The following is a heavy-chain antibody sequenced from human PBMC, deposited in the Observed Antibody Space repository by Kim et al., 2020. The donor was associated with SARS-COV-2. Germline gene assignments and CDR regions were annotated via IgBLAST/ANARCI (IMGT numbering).Heavy chain of an antibody. D-gene: IGHD2-8*01. Sequence: GGSLRLSCVVSGFSISNYAMSWVRQAPGKGLEWVSSISGSGGTTYNTNSVKGRFTISRDISNNTLYLQMNGLRAEDTAIYYCAKPKDCCMHCFGYWGLG. J-gene: IGHJ4*02. CDR3: AKPKDCCMHCFGY. CDR2: ISGSGGTT. V-gene: IGHV3-23*01. CDR1: GFSISNYA.